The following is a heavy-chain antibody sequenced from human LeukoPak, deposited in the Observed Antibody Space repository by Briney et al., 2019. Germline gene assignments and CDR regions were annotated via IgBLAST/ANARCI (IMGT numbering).Heavy chain of an antibody. Sequence: PSETLSLTCTVSGDSLNTYYWTWIRQTPGKELEWIGFVASIGTSNYNPSLKSRVSISIDTSKNQFSLALNSVTPADTAVYYCARVVRGVVTSNWFDPWGQGTLVSVSS. CDR1: GDSLNTYY. V-gene: IGHV4-59*01. CDR2: VASIGTS. CDR3: ARVVRGVVTSNWFDP. D-gene: IGHD2-21*02. J-gene: IGHJ5*02.